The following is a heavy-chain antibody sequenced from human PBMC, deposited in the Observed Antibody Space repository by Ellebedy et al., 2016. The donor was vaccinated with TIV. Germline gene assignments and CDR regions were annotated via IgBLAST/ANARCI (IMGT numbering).Heavy chain of an antibody. V-gene: IGHV3-33*01. Sequence: PGGSLRLSCAASGFSFSTYGMHWVRQAQGQGLEWGAVIWYDGFNKDYSDSVKGRFTISSDNSKSTLYLEMNSLRVEDTAVYYCAIEQSPYYEILTGSFDYWGQGALVTVSS. D-gene: IGHD3-9*01. CDR3: AIEQSPYYEILTGSFDY. CDR1: GFSFSTYG. CDR2: IWYDGFNK. J-gene: IGHJ4*02.